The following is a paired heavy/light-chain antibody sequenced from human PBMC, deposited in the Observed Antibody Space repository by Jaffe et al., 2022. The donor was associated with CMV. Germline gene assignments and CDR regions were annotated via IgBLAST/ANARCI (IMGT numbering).Heavy chain of an antibody. J-gene: IGHJ4*02. CDR3: AKAAAWEGYCRTTSCRHFDY. D-gene: IGHD2-2*01. CDR2: ISWNSDSI. Sequence: EVQLVESGGGMVQPGRSLTLSCAASGFTFDAYAMHWVRQAPGKGLEWVSGISWNSDSIGYADSVKGRFTISRDNGEDSLYLQMHNVRPEDTAFYYCAKAAAWEGYCRTTSCRHFDYWGQGTLVTVSS. CDR1: GFTFDAYA. V-gene: IGHV3-9*01.
Light chain of an antibody. CDR3: QSYDSSLNALI. V-gene: IGLV1-40*01. CDR2: GNN. CDR1: SSNIGAGSD. J-gene: IGLJ2*01. Sequence: QSVLTQPPSVSGAPGQRVTISCTGSSSNIGAGSDVHWYQHLPGTAPKLLIYGNNNRPSGVPDRFSGSKSGISVSLAITGLQAEDEADYYCQSYDSSLNALIFGGGTKLTVL.